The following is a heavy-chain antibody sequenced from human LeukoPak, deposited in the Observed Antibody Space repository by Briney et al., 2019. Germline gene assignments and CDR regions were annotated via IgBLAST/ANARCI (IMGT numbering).Heavy chain of an antibody. J-gene: IGHJ6*03. V-gene: IGHV4-38-2*02. Sequence: SETLSLTCTVSGYSISSGYYWGWIRQPPGKGLEWIGTIYHSGSTYYNPSLKSRVTMSVDTSKNQFSLKLSSVTAADTAVYYCARGGSGWNYYYYYMDVWGKGTTVTISS. CDR2: IYHSGST. CDR3: ARGGSGWNYYYYYMDV. D-gene: IGHD6-19*01. CDR1: GYSISSGYY.